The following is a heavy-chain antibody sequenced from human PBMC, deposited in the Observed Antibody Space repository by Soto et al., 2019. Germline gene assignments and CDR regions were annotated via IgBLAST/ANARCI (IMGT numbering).Heavy chain of an antibody. J-gene: IGHJ3*02. CDR1: GVTFSSYA. D-gene: IGHD1-26*01. V-gene: IGHV3-23*01. CDR2: ISGSGGST. Sequence: EAQLLESGGDLVQPGGSLRLSCAASGVTFSSYAMSWVRQAPGKGLEWVSAISGSGGSTYYADSVKGRFTISRDNSKNTVFLQMNSLRADDTAVYYCSGLRRWVGATSDRAFDIWGQGTMVTVSS. CDR3: SGLRRWVGATSDRAFDI.